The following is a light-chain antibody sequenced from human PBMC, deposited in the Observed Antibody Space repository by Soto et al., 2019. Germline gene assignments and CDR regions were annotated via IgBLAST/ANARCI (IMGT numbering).Light chain of an antibody. J-gene: IGKJ3*01. Sequence: EIVLTQSPATLSLSPGERVTLSCRASQSISTSLAWYQHKPGQAPKVLIYDASNRATGVPDRFRGSGSGTDFTLTISKLEPEDSAVYYCHRRSNWPPFTFGPGTKVEI. CDR3: HRRSNWPPFT. V-gene: IGKV3-11*01. CDR2: DAS. CDR1: QSISTS.